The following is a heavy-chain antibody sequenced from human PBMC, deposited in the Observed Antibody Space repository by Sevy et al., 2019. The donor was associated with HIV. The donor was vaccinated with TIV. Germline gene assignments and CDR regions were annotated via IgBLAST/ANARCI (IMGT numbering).Heavy chain of an antibody. J-gene: IGHJ6*02. D-gene: IGHD2-21*01. CDR1: GGTFSSYD. V-gene: IGHV1-69*13. CDR3: ARGGGAVDHGMDV. CDR2: IIPMFGTS. Sequence: ASVKVSCKASGGTFSSYDINWVRQAPGQGLEWMGQIIPMFGTSTYGHNFQGRVTITADESTSTAYMDLSSLRYEDTAVYYCARGGGAVDHGMDVWGQGTTVTVSS.